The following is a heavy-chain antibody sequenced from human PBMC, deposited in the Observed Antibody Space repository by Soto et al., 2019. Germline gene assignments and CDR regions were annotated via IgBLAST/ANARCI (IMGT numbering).Heavy chain of an antibody. V-gene: IGHV4-61*01. CDR1: GDSVSSDNYY. CDR2: IYSSGST. Sequence: TLSLTCTVSGDSVSSDNYYWTWIRQPPGKGLEWIGYIYSSGSTNYSPSLKSRVTISLDTSSNQFPLKLTSVTAADTAVYYCARDIRGYSRAFDYWGQGTLVTVSS. J-gene: IGHJ4*02. CDR3: ARDIRGYSRAFDY. D-gene: IGHD5-18*01.